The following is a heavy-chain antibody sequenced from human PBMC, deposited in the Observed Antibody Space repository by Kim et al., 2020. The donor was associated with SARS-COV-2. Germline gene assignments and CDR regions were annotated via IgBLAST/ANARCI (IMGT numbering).Heavy chain of an antibody. D-gene: IGHD5-12*01. CDR1: GGSISSGGYY. J-gene: IGHJ3*02. Sequence: SETLSLTCTVSGGSISSGGYYWSWIRQHPGKGLEWIGYIYYSGSTYYNPSLKSRVTISVDTSKNQFSLKLSSVTAADTAVYYCARFIVSGYSGYDYTNFVRDAFDIWGQGTMVTVSS. CDR3: ARFIVSGYSGYDYTNFVRDAFDI. V-gene: IGHV4-31*03. CDR2: IYYSGST.